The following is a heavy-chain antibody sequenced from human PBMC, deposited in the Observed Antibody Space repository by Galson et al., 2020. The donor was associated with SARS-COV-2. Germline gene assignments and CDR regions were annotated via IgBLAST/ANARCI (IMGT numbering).Heavy chain of an antibody. J-gene: IGHJ5*02. CDR3: ARRYSYGSGSYFWFDP. D-gene: IGHD3-10*01. V-gene: IGHV4-59*01. CDR2: IYYSGGT. CDR1: GDSITNYY. Sequence: SETLSLTCSVSGDSITNYYWSWIRQPPGTGLEWIGYIYYSGGTYYNPSLNSRVTISIDTSKTQFSLRLTSVTAADTAVYYCARRYSYGSGSYFWFDPWGQGTLVAVSS.